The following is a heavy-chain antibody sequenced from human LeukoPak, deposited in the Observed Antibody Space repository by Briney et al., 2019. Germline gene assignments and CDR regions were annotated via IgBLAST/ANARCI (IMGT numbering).Heavy chain of an antibody. V-gene: IGHV3-21*01. CDR3: ARETNVDY. CDR2: ISSSSSYI. Sequence: GRSLRLSCAASGFSFSSYSMNWVRQAPGKGLEWVSSISSSSSYIYYADSVKGRFTISRDNAKNSLYLQMNSLRAEDTAVYYCARETNVDYWGQGTLVTASS. CDR1: GFSFSSYS. D-gene: IGHD1-14*01. J-gene: IGHJ4*02.